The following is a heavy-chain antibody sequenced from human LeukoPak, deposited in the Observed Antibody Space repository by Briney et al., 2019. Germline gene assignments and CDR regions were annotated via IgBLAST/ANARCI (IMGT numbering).Heavy chain of an antibody. CDR2: ITNSGNSK. J-gene: IGHJ4*02. CDR1: EFTFSSYS. CDR3: ARTRRSGYLTFDY. Sequence: GGSLTLSCVASEFTFSSYSMNWVRQAPGKGLEWVSYITNSGNSKSYADSVKGRVTISRDNTKNSLYLQMNGLRAEDTAVYYCARTRRSGYLTFDYWGQGILVTVSS. D-gene: IGHD3-3*01. V-gene: IGHV3-48*01.